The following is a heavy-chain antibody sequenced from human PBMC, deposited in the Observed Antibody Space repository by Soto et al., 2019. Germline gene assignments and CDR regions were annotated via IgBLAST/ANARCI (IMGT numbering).Heavy chain of an antibody. D-gene: IGHD1-26*01. CDR2: IYYIGST. Sequence: PSETLSLTCTVSGGSVSSGSYYWSWIRQPPGKGLEWIGYIYYIGSTNYNPSLKSRVTISVDTSKNQFSLKLSSVTAADTAVYYCARDDSGSYYYWGQGTLVTVSS. V-gene: IGHV4-61*01. J-gene: IGHJ4*02. CDR3: ARDDSGSYYY. CDR1: GGSVSSGSYY.